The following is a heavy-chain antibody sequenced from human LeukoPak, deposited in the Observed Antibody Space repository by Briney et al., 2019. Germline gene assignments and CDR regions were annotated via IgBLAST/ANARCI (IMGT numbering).Heavy chain of an antibody. V-gene: IGHV3-30-3*01. CDR3: ARETGSAVGSTDFDY. CDR1: GFTFSSYA. CDR2: ISYDGSNK. J-gene: IGHJ4*02. D-gene: IGHD4-17*01. Sequence: GGSLRLSCAASGFTFSSYAIPWVRQAPGKGLEWVAVISYDGSNKYYADSVKGRFTISRDNSKNTLYLQMNRLRAEDTAVYYCARETGSAVGSTDFDYWGQGTLVTVSS.